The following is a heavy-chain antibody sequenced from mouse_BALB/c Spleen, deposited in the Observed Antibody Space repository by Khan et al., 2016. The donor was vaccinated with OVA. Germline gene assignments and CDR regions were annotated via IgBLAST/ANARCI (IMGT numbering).Heavy chain of an antibody. Sequence: VQLKQSGPGLVKPSQSLSLTCTVTGYSITSDSAWNWIRQFPGNKLEWLGYTTYSGSTNYNPSLQSRISITRDTSNNQSFLQLNSVTTEDTATSFCARGGRLTYWGQGTLVTVSA. CDR2: TTYSGST. CDR1: GYSITSDSA. J-gene: IGHJ3*01. CDR3: ARGGRLTY. D-gene: IGHD1-1*01. V-gene: IGHV3-2*02.